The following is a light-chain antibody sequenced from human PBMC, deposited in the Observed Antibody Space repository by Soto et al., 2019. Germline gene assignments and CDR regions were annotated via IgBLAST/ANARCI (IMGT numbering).Light chain of an antibody. CDR1: QSISSY. Sequence: DIQMTQSPSSLSASVGDRVTITCRASQSISSYLNWYQQKPGKAPKLLIYAASSLQSGVPSRFSGSGSGTDFTLTISSLQREEFATYYCQQSYSTPPTFCQGTKLEIK. J-gene: IGKJ2*01. CDR2: AAS. V-gene: IGKV1-39*01. CDR3: QQSYSTPPT.